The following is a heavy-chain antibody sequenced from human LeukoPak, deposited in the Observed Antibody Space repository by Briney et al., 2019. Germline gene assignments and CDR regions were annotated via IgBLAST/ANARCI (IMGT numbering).Heavy chain of an antibody. D-gene: IGHD3-3*01. Sequence: GASVKVSCKASGGTFSSYAISWVRQAPGQGLEWMGGIIPIFGTANYAQKFQGRVTITADESTSTAYMELSSLRSEDTAVYYCARGGPSDLWRASVPPNWFDPWGQGTLVTVSS. CDR3: ARGGPSDLWRASVPPNWFDP. CDR1: GGTFSSYA. J-gene: IGHJ5*02. V-gene: IGHV1-69*13. CDR2: IIPIFGTA.